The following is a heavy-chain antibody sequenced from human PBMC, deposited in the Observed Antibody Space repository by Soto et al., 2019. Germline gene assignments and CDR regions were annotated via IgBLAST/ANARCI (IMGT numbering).Heavy chain of an antibody. V-gene: IGHV1-69*13. CDR1: GVTFSSYA. CDR3: ATGTYTSGWYASPDSWYGRKV. Sequence: SVKVSCKASGVTFSSYAISWVRQAPGQGLEWMGGIIPIFGTANYAQKFQGRVTITADESTSTAYMELSSLRSEDTAVYYCATGTYTSGWYASPDSWYGRKVWGQRNTIT. CDR2: IIPIFGTA. J-gene: IGHJ6*01. D-gene: IGHD6-19*01.